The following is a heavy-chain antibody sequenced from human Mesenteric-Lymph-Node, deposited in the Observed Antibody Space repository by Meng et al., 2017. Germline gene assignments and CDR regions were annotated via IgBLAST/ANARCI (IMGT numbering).Heavy chain of an antibody. CDR2: ISGSGGST. Sequence: GESLKISCAASGFSLSDYWMHWVRQAPGKGLEWVSAISGSGGSTYYADSVKGRFTISRDNSKNTLYLQMNSLRAEDTAVYYCARDQPQYYDFWSGYYNNWFDPWGQGTLVTVSS. V-gene: IGHV3-23*01. J-gene: IGHJ5*02. CDR3: ARDQPQYYDFWSGYYNNWFDP. CDR1: GFSLSDYW. D-gene: IGHD3-3*01.